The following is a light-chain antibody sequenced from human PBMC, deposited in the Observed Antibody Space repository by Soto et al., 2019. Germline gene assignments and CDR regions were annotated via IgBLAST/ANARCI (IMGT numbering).Light chain of an antibody. V-gene: IGKV1-39*01. J-gene: IGKJ3*01. CDR3: PASQSTAGPS. CDR1: QSISSY. CDR2: AAS. Sequence: RGTITCRASQSISSYLNWYQQKPGKAPKRLIYAASSLQSGVPSRFSGSGSGIDFTLNTGSVQALDFPHSCCPASQSTAGPSFGPGTKVDIK.